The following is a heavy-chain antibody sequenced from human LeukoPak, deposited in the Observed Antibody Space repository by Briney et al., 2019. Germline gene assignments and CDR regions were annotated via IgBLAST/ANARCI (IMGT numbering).Heavy chain of an antibody. Sequence: SETLSLTCAVYGGSFSGYYWSWIRQPPGKGLEWIGEINHSGSTNYNPSLKSRVTISVDTSKNQFSLKLSSVTAADTAVYYCASNGRYCGDYFGARDYWGQGTLVTVSS. J-gene: IGHJ4*02. D-gene: IGHD4-17*01. CDR2: INHSGST. CDR1: GGSFSGYY. V-gene: IGHV4-34*01. CDR3: ASNGRYCGDYFGARDY.